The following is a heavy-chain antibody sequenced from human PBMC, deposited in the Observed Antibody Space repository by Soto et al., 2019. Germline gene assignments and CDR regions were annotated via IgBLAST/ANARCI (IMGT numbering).Heavy chain of an antibody. V-gene: IGHV2-5*02. Sequence: SGTTLVNPTQTLTLTCTFSGFSLSTSGVGVGWIRQPPGKALEWLALIYWDDDKRYSPSLKSRLTITKDTSKNQVVLTMTNMDPVDTATYYRAHSGRYFGRLLSGPLDYWGQGTLVTVSS. CDR3: AHSGRYFGRLLSGPLDY. J-gene: IGHJ4*02. D-gene: IGHD3-9*01. CDR2: IYWDDDK. CDR1: GFSLSTSGVG.